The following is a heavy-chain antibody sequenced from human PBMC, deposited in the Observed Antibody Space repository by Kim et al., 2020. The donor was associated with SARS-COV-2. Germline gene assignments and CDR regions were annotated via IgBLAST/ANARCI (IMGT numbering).Heavy chain of an antibody. V-gene: IGHV1-3*01. CDR2: INAGKGNT. Sequence: ASVKVSCKASGYTFSSVDLYWLRQAPGQRLEWTGRINAGKGNTEYSQKFQGRVTISRDTSASTAYMELSSLTSEDTAMYYCARRSSASGPYDYWGQGTLVTVSS. D-gene: IGHD3-10*01. CDR3: ARRSSASGPYDY. CDR1: GYTFSSVD. J-gene: IGHJ4*02.